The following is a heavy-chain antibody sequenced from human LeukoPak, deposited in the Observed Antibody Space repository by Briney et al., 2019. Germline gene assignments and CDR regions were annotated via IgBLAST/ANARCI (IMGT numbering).Heavy chain of an antibody. CDR1: GFTFNNYG. D-gene: IGHD1-26*01. V-gene: IGHV3-23*01. CDR2: ISGSADNT. CDR3: AKERESYFEFDL. J-gene: IGHJ4*02. Sequence: GGTLRLSCAASGFTFNNYGMSWVRQAPGKGLEWVSAISGSADNTYYVDSVKGRFTISRDNSRNTLYLQMNSLRAEDTAIYYCAKERESYFEFDLWGQGTLVTVSS.